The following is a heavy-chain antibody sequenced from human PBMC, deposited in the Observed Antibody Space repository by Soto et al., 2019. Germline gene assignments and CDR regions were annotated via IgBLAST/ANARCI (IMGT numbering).Heavy chain of an antibody. CDR2: IIPIFGTA. V-gene: IGHV1-69*13. J-gene: IGHJ6*02. CDR1: GGTFSSYA. Sequence: SVKVSCKASGGTFSSYAISWVRQAPGQGLEWMGGIIPIFGTANYAQKFQGRVTITADESTSTAYMELSSLRSEDTAVYYCARGGSVVVAATGVGRDVWGQGTTVTVSS. CDR3: ARGGSVVVAATGVGRDV. D-gene: IGHD2-15*01.